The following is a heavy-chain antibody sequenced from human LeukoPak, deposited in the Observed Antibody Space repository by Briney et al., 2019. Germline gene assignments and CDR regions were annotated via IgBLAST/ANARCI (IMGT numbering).Heavy chain of an antibody. D-gene: IGHD2-2*01. Sequence: PGGSLRLSCAASGFTFSSYWMHWVRQAPGKGLVWVSRINSDGSSTSYADSVKGRFTISRDNAKNSLYLQMNSLRAEDTAVYYCARYCSSTSCYDGDWFDPWGQGTLVTVSS. CDR3: ARYCSSTSCYDGDWFDP. V-gene: IGHV3-74*01. J-gene: IGHJ5*02. CDR2: INSDGSST. CDR1: GFTFSSYW.